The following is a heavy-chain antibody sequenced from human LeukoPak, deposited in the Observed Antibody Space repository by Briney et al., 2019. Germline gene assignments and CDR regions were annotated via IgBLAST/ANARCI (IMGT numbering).Heavy chain of an antibody. CDR1: GFTFSSYV. V-gene: IGHV3-23*01. CDR3: AKLSLMVRGVIISGYFDY. J-gene: IGHJ4*02. D-gene: IGHD3-10*01. Sequence: GGSLRLSCAASGFTFSSYVMSWVRQAPGKGLEWVSAISGSDGSTYYADSVKGRFTISRDNSKNTLYLQMNSLRAEDTAVYYCAKLSLMVRGVIISGYFDYWGQGTLVTVSS. CDR2: ISGSDGST.